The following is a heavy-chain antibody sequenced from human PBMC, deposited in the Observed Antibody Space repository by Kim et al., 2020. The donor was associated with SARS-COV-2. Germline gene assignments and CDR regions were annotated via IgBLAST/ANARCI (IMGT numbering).Heavy chain of an antibody. CDR3: ARGRVQLERRRGNWFDP. V-gene: IGHV3-21*01. CDR1: GFTFSSYS. D-gene: IGHD1-1*01. J-gene: IGHJ5*02. Sequence: GGSLRLSCAASGFTFSSYSMNWVRQAPGKGLEWVSSISSSSSYIYYADSVKGRFTISRDNAKNSLYLQMNSLRAEDTAVYYCARGRVQLERRRGNWFDPWGQGTLVTVSS. CDR2: ISSSSSYI.